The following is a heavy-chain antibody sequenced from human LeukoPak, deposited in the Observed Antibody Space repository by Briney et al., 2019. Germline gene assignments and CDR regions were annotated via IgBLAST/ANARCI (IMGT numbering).Heavy chain of an antibody. V-gene: IGHV3-23*01. J-gene: IGHJ4*02. Sequence: GGSLRLSCAASGFTFSSSAMSWVRQAPGKGLEWVSTAGGTDGRTYYADSVKGRFTISSDNSKNTLFLQMNSLGAEDTAVYYCASRGGQSSFDYWGQGTLVTVSS. CDR3: ASRGGQSSFDY. D-gene: IGHD2-15*01. CDR1: GFTFSSSA. CDR2: AGGTDGRT.